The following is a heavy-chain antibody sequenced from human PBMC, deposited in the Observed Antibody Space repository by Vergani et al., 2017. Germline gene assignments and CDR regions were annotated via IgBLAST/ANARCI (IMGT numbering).Heavy chain of an antibody. V-gene: IGHV1-2*02. D-gene: IGHD3-10*01. CDR3: ARAYGSGSYYYGMDV. CDR2: INPNSGGT. J-gene: IGHJ6*02. CDR1: GYTFTGYS. Sequence: QVQLVQSGAEVKKPGASVKVSCKASGYTFTGYSMHWVRQAPGQGLEWMGWINPNSGGTNYAQKFQGRVTMTRDTSISTAYMELSRLRSDDTAVYYCARAYGSGSYYYGMDVWGQGTTVTVSS.